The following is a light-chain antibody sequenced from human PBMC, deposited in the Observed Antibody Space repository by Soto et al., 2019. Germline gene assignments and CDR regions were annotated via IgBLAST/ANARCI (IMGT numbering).Light chain of an antibody. Sequence: EIVLTQSPATLSLSPGERATLSCRASQSIGLAIAWYQHKPGQAPRLLIFDASQRATGIPARFRGSGSGTEFTLSISSLEPEDFAVYDCQQRTDRPPWTFGQGTKVESK. V-gene: IGKV3-11*01. CDR1: QSIGLA. CDR2: DAS. CDR3: QQRTDRPPWT. J-gene: IGKJ1*01.